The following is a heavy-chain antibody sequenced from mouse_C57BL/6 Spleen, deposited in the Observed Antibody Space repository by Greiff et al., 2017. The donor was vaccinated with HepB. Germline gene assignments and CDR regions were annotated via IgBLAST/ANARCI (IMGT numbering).Heavy chain of an antibody. CDR2: INPGSGGT. D-gene: IGHD2-4*01. V-gene: IGHV1-54*01. Sequence: VQLQQSGAELVRPGTSVKVSCKASGYAFTNYWIEWVKQRPGQGLEWIGVINPGSGGTNYNEKFKGKATLTADKSSSTAYMQLSSLTSEDSAVYFCARSGYDDDEVGYYFDYWGQGTTLTVSS. CDR1: GYAFTNYW. J-gene: IGHJ2*01. CDR3: ARSGYDDDEVGYYFDY.